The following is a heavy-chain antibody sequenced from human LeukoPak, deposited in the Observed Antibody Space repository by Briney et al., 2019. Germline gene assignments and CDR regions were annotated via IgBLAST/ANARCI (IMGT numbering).Heavy chain of an antibody. D-gene: IGHD3-22*01. CDR3: AREGTFYYDSSGPYYFDS. CDR1: GGSINRGAFY. Sequence: SQTLSLTCAVSGGSINRGAFYWSWIRQPAGKGLEWIGRIYPRGTTNYNPSLKSRVTISLDTSKNQFSLKLSSVTAADTAVYYCAREGTFYYDSSGPYYFDSWGQGTLVTVSS. J-gene: IGHJ4*02. V-gene: IGHV4-61*02. CDR2: IYPRGTT.